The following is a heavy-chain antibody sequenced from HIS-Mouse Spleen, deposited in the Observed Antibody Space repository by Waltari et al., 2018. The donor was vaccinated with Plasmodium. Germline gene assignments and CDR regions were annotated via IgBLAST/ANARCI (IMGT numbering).Heavy chain of an antibody. CDR3: ARGTVEYYNWNYFDY. D-gene: IGHD1-20*01. CDR1: GYTCPSYD. Sequence: QVQLVQSGAEVKKPGASVKVSCKASGYTCPSYDIHWVRQATGQGLEWMGWMNPNSGNTGYAQKFQGRVTMTRNTSISTAYMELSSLRSEDTAVYYCARGTVEYYNWNYFDYWGQGTLVTVSS. J-gene: IGHJ4*02. V-gene: IGHV1-8*01. CDR2: MNPNSGNT.